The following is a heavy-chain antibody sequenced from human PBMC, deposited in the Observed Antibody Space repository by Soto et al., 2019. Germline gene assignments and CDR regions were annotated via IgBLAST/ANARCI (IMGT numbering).Heavy chain of an antibody. J-gene: IGHJ4*02. CDR1: GYNFGLFG. V-gene: IGHV1-69*13. Sequence: GASVKVSCKVAGYNFGLFGLSWVRQAPGQGLEWLGGIIPVFGTTNYAQKFQGRVTITADESTNTAYMELSSLTSDDTAMYYCARGGGPYVWFNEFWGQGTQVTVSS. CDR2: IIPVFGTT. CDR3: ARGGGPYVWFNEF. D-gene: IGHD3-16*01.